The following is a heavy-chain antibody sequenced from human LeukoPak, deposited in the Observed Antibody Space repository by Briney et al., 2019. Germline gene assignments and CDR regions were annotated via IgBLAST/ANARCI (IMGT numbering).Heavy chain of an antibody. CDR3: ARGLRFLEWLSRDY. CDR2: INHSGST. J-gene: IGHJ4*02. D-gene: IGHD3-3*01. Sequence: SETLSLTCAVYGGSFSGYYWSWIRQPPGKGLEWIGEINHSGSTNYNPSLKSRVTISVDTSKNQFSLKLSSVTAADTAVYYCARGLRFLEWLSRDYWGQGTLVTVSS. CDR1: GGSFSGYY. V-gene: IGHV4-34*01.